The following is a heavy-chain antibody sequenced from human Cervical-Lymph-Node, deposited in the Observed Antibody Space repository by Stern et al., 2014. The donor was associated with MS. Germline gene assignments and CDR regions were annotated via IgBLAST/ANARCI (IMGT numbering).Heavy chain of an antibody. CDR2: IIPLVNTT. CDR1: GGTFSTSG. V-gene: IGHV1-69*06. CDR3: ARDLGVGPTVS. D-gene: IGHD1-26*01. Sequence: VHLVESGAEVKRPGSSVKVSCKACGGTFSTSGITWVRQAPGQGLEWMGGIIPLVNTTIYSRKFQGRLTITADKYTSTAYMALNSLKSDDTAVYFCARDLGVGPTVSWGQGTVVTVSS. J-gene: IGHJ5*02.